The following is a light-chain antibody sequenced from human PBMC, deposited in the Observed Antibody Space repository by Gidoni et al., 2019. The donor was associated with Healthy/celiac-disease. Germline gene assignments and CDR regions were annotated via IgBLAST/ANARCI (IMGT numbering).Light chain of an antibody. CDR2: GAS. V-gene: IGKV3-20*01. CDR1: QSVSSSY. Sequence: EIVLTQSPGTLSLSPGERATLSCRARQSVSSSYLAWYQQKPGQAPRLLTYGASSRATGIPDRFSGSVSGTDFTLTISRLEPEDFAVYYCQQYGSSPYTFGQXTKLEIK. CDR3: QQYGSSPYT. J-gene: IGKJ2*01.